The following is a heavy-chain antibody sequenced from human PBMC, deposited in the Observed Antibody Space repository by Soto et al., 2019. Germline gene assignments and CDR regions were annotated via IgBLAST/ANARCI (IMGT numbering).Heavy chain of an antibody. CDR1: GGTFSSYA. J-gene: IGHJ6*02. CDR2: IIPIFGTA. D-gene: IGHD3-22*01. Sequence: QVQLVQSGAEVKKPGSSVKVSCKASGGTFSSYAISWVRQAPGQGLEWMGGIIPIFGTANYAQKFQGRVTITADKYTSTAYMELSSLRSEDTAVYYCASRGYYDSSTYYYYGMDVWGQGTTVTVSS. CDR3: ASRGYYDSSTYYYYGMDV. V-gene: IGHV1-69*06.